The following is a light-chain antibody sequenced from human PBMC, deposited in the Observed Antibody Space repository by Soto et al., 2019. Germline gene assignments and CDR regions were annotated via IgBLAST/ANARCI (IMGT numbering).Light chain of an antibody. V-gene: IGKV3-11*01. CDR3: QKRNDWPLN. Sequence: VMTHSPATLSVSPVEIASLSFGASQSVGNNLAWYRQKPGQAPRLLINDSSNRATGIPARFSGSGSGTDFTLTISSLEPEDFAVYYCQKRNDWPLNFGGGTKVDIK. CDR1: QSVGNN. CDR2: DSS. J-gene: IGKJ4*01.